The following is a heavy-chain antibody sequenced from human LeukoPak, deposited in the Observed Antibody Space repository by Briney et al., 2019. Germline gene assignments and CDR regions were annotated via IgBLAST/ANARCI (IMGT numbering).Heavy chain of an antibody. D-gene: IGHD1-7*01. V-gene: IGHV3-21*01. Sequence: PAGSLRLSCAASGFTFSSYSMNWVRQAPGKGLEWVSSINSSRSYIYYADSVKGRFTTSKDHPKHSLYLQINSLRDEDAAFYYCAYGSTGPASLDYWGQETLVTV. J-gene: IGHJ4*02. CDR3: AYGSTGPASLDY. CDR2: INSSRSYI. CDR1: GFTFSSYS.